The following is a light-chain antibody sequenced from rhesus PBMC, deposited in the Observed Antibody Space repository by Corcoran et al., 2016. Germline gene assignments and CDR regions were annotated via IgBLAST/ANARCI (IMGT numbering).Light chain of an antibody. J-gene: IGKJ4*01. CDR1: QVINTY. CDR2: KAA. Sequence: DIQMTQSPSSLSASVGDTVTITCRSSQVINTYLAWYQQKPGRAPILLIYKAATLQSGVPSRFSGRGSGTVFTLTISSLQPEDFATYYCQQHNSYPLTFGGGTKVEI. CDR3: QQHNSYPLT. V-gene: IGKV1-25*01.